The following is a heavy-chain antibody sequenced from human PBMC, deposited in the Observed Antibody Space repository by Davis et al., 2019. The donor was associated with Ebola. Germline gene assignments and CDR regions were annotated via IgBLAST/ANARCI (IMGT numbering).Heavy chain of an antibody. V-gene: IGHV3-53*01. CDR3: TKGDRDYSSSPFDY. J-gene: IGHJ4*02. Sequence: GGSLRLSCAASGFTVSNKYMIWVRQAPGKGLEYVSIIYSGGTTFYADSVKGRFTISRDSSKNTLDLQMNSLRAEDTALYSCTKGDRDYSSSPFDYWGQGTLVTVSS. CDR2: IYSGGTT. CDR1: GFTVSNKY. D-gene: IGHD3-22*01.